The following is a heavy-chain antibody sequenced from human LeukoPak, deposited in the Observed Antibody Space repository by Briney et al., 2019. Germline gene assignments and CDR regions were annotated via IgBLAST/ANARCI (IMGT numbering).Heavy chain of an antibody. Sequence: GGSLRLSCAASGFTFSSYSMNWVRQAPGKGLEWVSSISSSSSYIYYADSVKGRFTISRDNAKNSLYLQMNSLRAEDTAVYYCARALGYYDSSGYPHDAFDIWGQGTMVTVSS. D-gene: IGHD3-22*01. CDR3: ARALGYYDSSGYPHDAFDI. CDR1: GFTFSSYS. CDR2: ISSSSSYI. V-gene: IGHV3-21*01. J-gene: IGHJ3*02.